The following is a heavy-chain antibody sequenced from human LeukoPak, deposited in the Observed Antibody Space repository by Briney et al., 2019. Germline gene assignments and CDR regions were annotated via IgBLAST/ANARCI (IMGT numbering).Heavy chain of an antibody. V-gene: IGHV4-38-2*02. CDR1: GYSTSSGHY. CDR2: IYHSGST. Sequence: PSETLSLTCTVSGYSTSSGHYWGWIRQPPGKGLEWIGSIYHSGSTYYNPSLKSRVTISVDTSKNQFSLKLSSVTAADTAVYYCARDSAFDIWGQGTMVTVSS. CDR3: ARDSAFDI. J-gene: IGHJ3*02.